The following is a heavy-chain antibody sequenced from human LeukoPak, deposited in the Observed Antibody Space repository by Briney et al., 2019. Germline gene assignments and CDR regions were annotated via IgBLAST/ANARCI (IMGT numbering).Heavy chain of an antibody. D-gene: IGHD1-1*01. Sequence: PSETLSLTCTVSGGSLNSYYWSWIRQPPGKGVEGIGYIYYSGSTNYNPPLKSRVTISVDTSKNQFSLKLSSVTAADTAVYYCARDESGTSAFDIWGQGTMVTVSS. V-gene: IGHV4-59*01. CDR3: ARDESGTSAFDI. J-gene: IGHJ3*02. CDR1: GGSLNSYY. CDR2: IYYSGST.